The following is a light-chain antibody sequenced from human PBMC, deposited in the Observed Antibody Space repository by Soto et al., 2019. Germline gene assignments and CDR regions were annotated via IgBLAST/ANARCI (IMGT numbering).Light chain of an antibody. Sequence: ELVMTQSPATLSVSPGEGATLSCRASQSVGSDLAWYQQKPGQAPRLLIYGASTRAAGLSARFSGSGSGTAFTLTISSRQSEDLEVYSCQQFYNWPWTFGQGTKLEIK. CDR3: QQFYNWPWT. J-gene: IGKJ1*01. V-gene: IGKV3-15*01. CDR1: QSVGSD. CDR2: GAS.